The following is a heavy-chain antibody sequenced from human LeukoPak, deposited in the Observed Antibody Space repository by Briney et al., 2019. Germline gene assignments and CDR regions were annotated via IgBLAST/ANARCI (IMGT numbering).Heavy chain of an antibody. V-gene: IGHV3-48*04. J-gene: IGHJ5*02. D-gene: IGHD6-13*01. CDR1: GFTFSSYS. Sequence: GGSLRLSCAASGFTFSSYSMNWVRQAPGKGLEWVSYISSSGSTIYYADSVKGRFTISRDNAKNSLSLQMNGLRTEDTAVYYCARTPSAIAAANWFDPWGQGTLVTVSS. CDR2: ISSSGSTI. CDR3: ARTPSAIAAANWFDP.